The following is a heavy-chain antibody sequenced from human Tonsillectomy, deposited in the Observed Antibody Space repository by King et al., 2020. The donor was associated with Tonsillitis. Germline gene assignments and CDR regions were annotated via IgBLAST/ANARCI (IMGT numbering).Heavy chain of an antibody. CDR3: ASHDHGDYSYYMHV. CDR2: TSISGSNT. Sequence: VQLVESGGGLVQPGGSLRLSCAASGITFSSHAMTWVRQVPGKGLEWVSATSISGSNTYYADSVKGRFTISRDNSKNTLYLQMNSLRAEDTAVYYCASHDHGDYSYYMHVWGKGTTVTVSS. V-gene: IGHV3-23*04. CDR1: GITFSSHA. D-gene: IGHD4-17*01. J-gene: IGHJ6*03.